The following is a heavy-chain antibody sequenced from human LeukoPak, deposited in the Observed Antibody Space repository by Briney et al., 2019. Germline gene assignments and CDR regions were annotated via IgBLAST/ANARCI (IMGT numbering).Heavy chain of an antibody. D-gene: IGHD2-15*01. J-gene: IGHJ3*02. Sequence: PGGSLRLSCAASGFTVSSYGMSWVRQAPGKGLEWVSGISGSGGSTHYADSVKGRFTISGDNSKNTLYLQMNSLRAEDTAVYYCARDRYCSGGSCYPNAFDIWGQGTMVTVSS. CDR2: ISGSGGST. V-gene: IGHV3-23*01. CDR1: GFTVSSYG. CDR3: ARDRYCSGGSCYPNAFDI.